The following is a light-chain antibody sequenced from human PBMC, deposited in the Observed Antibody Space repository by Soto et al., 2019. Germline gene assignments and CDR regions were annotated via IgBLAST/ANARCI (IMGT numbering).Light chain of an antibody. CDR3: LQYYSTPLT. Sequence: DIVMTQSPDSLAVSLGERATINCKSSQSVLYSSNNKNYLAWYQQKPGQPPKLLIYWASNRESGDPDRLSGSGSGTELTLIISSLQAEDVAVYYCLQYYSTPLTFGQGTKVEIK. CDR2: WAS. J-gene: IGKJ1*01. V-gene: IGKV4-1*01. CDR1: QSVLYSSNNKNY.